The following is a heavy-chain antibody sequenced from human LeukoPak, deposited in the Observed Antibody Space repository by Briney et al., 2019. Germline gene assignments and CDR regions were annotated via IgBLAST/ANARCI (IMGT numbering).Heavy chain of an antibody. J-gene: IGHJ4*02. D-gene: IGHD2-2*01. CDR1: GYTFTGYY. CDR3: ARYCSSTSCYGLDY. Sequence: ASVKVSCKASGYTFTGYYMHWVRQAPGQGLGWMGWINPNSGGTNYAQKFQGRVTMTRDTSISTAYMELSRLRSDDTAVYYCARYCSSTSCYGLDYWGQGTLVTVSS. V-gene: IGHV1-2*02. CDR2: INPNSGGT.